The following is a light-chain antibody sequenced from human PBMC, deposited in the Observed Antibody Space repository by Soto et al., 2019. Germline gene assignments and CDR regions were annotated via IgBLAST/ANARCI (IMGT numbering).Light chain of an antibody. J-gene: IGKJ1*01. CDR1: QTIGNW. CDR2: NVS. CDR3: QQCYRYWT. V-gene: IGKV1-5*03. Sequence: DIQMTQSPSTLPAFVGDRVTITCRASQTIGNWLAWYQQKPGKVPKLLIYNVSSLESGVPSRFSGSGSGTEFTLTISSLQPDDFATYYCQQCYRYWTFGQGTKGEIK.